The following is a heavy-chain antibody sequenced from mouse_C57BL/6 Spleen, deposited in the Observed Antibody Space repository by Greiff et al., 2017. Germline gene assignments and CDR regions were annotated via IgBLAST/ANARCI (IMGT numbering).Heavy chain of an antibody. J-gene: IGHJ3*01. CDR2: IEPSDSYT. V-gene: IGHV1-50*01. CDR1: GYTFTSYW. Sequence: QVQLQQPGAELVKPGASVKLSCKASGYTFTSYWMQWVKQRPGQGLEWIGEIEPSDSYTNSNHKFKGKATLTVDTSSSPAYMQLSSLTSEDSAVYYCARRIYYGSSSSWFAYWGQGTLVTVSA. CDR3: ARRIYYGSSSSWFAY. D-gene: IGHD1-1*01.